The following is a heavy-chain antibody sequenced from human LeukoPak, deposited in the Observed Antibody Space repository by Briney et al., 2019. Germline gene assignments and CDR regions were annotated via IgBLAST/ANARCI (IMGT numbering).Heavy chain of an antibody. CDR3: ARDGHYGSNYGMDV. D-gene: IGHD4-17*01. J-gene: IGHJ6*02. Sequence: GGSLRLSCAASGFTFNNYWLHWVRQVPGKGLMWVSRINGDGNNVNYADSVKGRFTISRDNAKNSLYLQMNSLRAEDTAVYYCARDGHYGSNYGMDVWGQGTTVTVSS. V-gene: IGHV3-74*01. CDR1: GFTFNNYW. CDR2: INGDGNNV.